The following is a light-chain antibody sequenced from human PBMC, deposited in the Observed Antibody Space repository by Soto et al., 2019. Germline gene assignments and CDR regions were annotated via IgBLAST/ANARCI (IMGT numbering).Light chain of an antibody. V-gene: IGLV4-69*01. J-gene: IGLJ2*01. Sequence: QLVLTQSPSASASLGASVKLTCTLSSGHSSNAIAWHQQQSEKGPRYLMKLNSDGSHSKGDGIPDRFSGSSSGAERYLTISSLQSEDEADYYCQTWGTGIVVFGGGTKLTVL. CDR2: LNSDGSH. CDR1: SGHSSNA. CDR3: QTWGTGIVV.